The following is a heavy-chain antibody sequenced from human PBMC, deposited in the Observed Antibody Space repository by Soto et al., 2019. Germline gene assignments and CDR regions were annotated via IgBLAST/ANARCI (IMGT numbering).Heavy chain of an antibody. J-gene: IGHJ3*01. Sequence: SETLSLTCAVYGGSFSGYYWTWIRQPPGKGLEWIGEINHSGSTNYNASLKSRVTISVDTSKNQFSLKLRSVIAADTAIYYCARNPNDFGEDTVLDVWGHGTLVTVSS. V-gene: IGHV4-34*01. CDR1: GGSFSGYY. CDR2: INHSGST. D-gene: IGHD4-17*01. CDR3: ARNPNDFGEDTVLDV.